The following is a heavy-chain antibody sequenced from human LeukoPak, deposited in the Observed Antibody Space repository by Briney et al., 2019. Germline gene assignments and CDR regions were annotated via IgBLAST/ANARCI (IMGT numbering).Heavy chain of an antibody. CDR3: ARQRGGVYYDSSGYSVDY. CDR1: GFTFSSYW. CDR2: IKQDGSEK. Sequence: GGSLRLSCAASGFTFSSYWMRWVRQAPGKGLEWVANIKQDGSEKYYVDSVKGRFTISRDNAKNSLYLQMNSLRAEDTAVYYCARQRGGVYYDSSGYSVDYWGQGTLVTVSS. V-gene: IGHV3-7*01. J-gene: IGHJ4*02. D-gene: IGHD3-22*01.